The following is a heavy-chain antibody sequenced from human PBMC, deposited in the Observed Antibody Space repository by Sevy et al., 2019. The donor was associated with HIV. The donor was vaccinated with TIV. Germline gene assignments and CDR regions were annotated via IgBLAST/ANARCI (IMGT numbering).Heavy chain of an antibody. CDR1: GFTFSSYA. Sequence: GGSLRLSCAASGFTFSSYALLWVRQAPGKGLEWVSLISYDGSKKYYSASVKGRFANSRDESKTTLFLQMNSLRTEDTAIYYCARVGVSYCTDDCYHRFDYWGRGTLVTVSS. CDR3: ARVGVSYCTDDCYHRFDY. D-gene: IGHD2-21*02. CDR2: ISYDGSKK. J-gene: IGHJ4*02. V-gene: IGHV3-30*09.